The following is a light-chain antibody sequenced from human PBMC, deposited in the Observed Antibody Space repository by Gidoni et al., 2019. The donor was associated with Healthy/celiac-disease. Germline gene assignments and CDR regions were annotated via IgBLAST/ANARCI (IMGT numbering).Light chain of an antibody. Sequence: QSALTQPASVSGSPGQSLTISCTGTSSDVGGYNYVSWYQQHPGKAPKLMIYEVSNRPSGGSNRFSGSKSGNTASLTISGLQAEDEADYYCSSYTSSSTLDYVFGTGTKVTVL. V-gene: IGLV2-14*01. CDR2: EVS. CDR1: SSDVGGYNY. CDR3: SSYTSSSTLDYV. J-gene: IGLJ1*01.